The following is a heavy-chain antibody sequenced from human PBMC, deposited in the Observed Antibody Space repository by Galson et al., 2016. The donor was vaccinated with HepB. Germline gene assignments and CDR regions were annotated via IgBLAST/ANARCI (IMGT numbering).Heavy chain of an antibody. Sequence: SVKVSCKASAYVFVTHGISWVRQAPGQGLEWMAWISPYSGDTYYSHKFQGRVALTTVTSTGTAYMEMRSLRSDDTAVYYCARDKRFSCVNGVCSLGDQYCGMDVWGQGTTVIVSS. CDR1: AYVFVTHG. CDR2: ISPYSGDT. D-gene: IGHD2-8*01. V-gene: IGHV1-18*01. J-gene: IGHJ6*02. CDR3: ARDKRFSCVNGVCSLGDQYCGMDV.